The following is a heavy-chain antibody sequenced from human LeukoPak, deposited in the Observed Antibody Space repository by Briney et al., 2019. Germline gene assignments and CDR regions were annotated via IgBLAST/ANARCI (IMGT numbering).Heavy chain of an antibody. V-gene: IGHV3-43*02. D-gene: IGHD2-15*01. J-gene: IGHJ3*02. Sequence: GGSLRLSCAASGFTFSSYWMHWVRQAPGKGLEWVSLINEDGGKTFYADSVRGRFTISRDNSNNSLYLQMNSLRTEDTALYYCAKEIDTLGTNAFDIWGQGTIVTVSS. CDR3: AKEIDTLGTNAFDI. CDR1: GFTFSSYW. CDR2: INEDGGKT.